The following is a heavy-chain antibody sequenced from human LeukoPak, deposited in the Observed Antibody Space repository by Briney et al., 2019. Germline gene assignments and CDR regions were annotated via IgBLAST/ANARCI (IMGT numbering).Heavy chain of an antibody. CDR3: ARGTTTVTTANWFDP. J-gene: IGHJ5*02. V-gene: IGHV4-34*01. CDR2: INHSGST. Sequence: SETLSLTCAVYSGSFSGYYWSWIRQPPGKGLELIGEINHSGSTNYNPSLKSRVTISVDTSKNQFSLKLTSVTAADTAVYYCARGTTTVTTANWFDPWGQGTLVTVSS. D-gene: IGHD4-17*01. CDR1: SGSFSGYY.